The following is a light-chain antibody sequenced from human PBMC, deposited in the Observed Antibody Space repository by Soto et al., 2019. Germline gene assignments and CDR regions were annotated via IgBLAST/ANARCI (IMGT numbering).Light chain of an antibody. J-gene: IGLJ1*01. CDR1: SNGVGGYNY. CDR2: EVT. Sequence: QSALTQPPSASGSPGQSVTISCTGTSNGVGGYNYVSWYQQHPGRATKLIIYEVTQRPSGVPDRFSGSKSGNTASLTVSGLQAEDEADYYCNSYACGNSPYVFGTGTKVTVL. CDR3: NSYACGNSPYV. V-gene: IGLV2-8*01.